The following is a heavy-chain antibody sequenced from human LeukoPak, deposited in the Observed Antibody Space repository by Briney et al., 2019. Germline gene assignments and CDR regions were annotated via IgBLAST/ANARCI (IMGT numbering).Heavy chain of an antibody. Sequence: PGGSLRLSCAASGFTFSSYSMNWVRQAPGERLEWVSSISSSSSYIYYADSVKGRFTISRDNAKNSLYLQMNSLRAEDTAVYYCARRYCSGGSCYSLDYWGQGTLVTVSS. CDR1: GFTFSSYS. D-gene: IGHD2-15*01. J-gene: IGHJ4*02. V-gene: IGHV3-21*01. CDR3: ARRYCSGGSCYSLDY. CDR2: ISSSSSYI.